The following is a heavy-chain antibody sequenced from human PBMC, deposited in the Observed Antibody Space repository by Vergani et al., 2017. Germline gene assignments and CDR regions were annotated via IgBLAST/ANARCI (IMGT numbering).Heavy chain of an antibody. V-gene: IGHV4-34*01. J-gene: IGHJ4*02. CDR3: ARAMGGYCSSTSCPFDY. CDR2: INHSGST. Sequence: QVQLQQWGAGLLKPSETLSLTCAVSGGSFSGYYWSWIRQPPGKGLEWIGEINHSGSTNYNPSLKSRVTISVDTSKNQFSLKLSSVTAADTAVYYCARAMGGYCSSTSCPFDYWGQGTLVTVSS. CDR1: GGSFSGYY. D-gene: IGHD2-2*01.